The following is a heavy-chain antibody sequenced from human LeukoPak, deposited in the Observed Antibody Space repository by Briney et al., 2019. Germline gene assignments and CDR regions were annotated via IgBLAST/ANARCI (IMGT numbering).Heavy chain of an antibody. CDR3: ARDNLSSGYVGGTFDY. J-gene: IGHJ4*02. D-gene: IGHD6-19*01. V-gene: IGHV1-69*06. Sequence: ASVPVSFMSSVGTFSNYAISWVRQAPGQGREWMGRIIPICGTANYAQKFQGRVTITADKSTSTAYMELSSLRSEDTAVYYSARDNLSSGYVGGTFDYWGQGTLVTVSS. CDR1: VGTFSNYA. CDR2: IIPICGTA.